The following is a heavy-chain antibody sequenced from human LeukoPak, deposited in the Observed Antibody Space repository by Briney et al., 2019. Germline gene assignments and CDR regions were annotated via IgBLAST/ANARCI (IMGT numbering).Heavy chain of an antibody. D-gene: IGHD3-10*01. CDR2: IKQDGSEK. CDR1: GFTFSSYW. CDR3: ARDRGRTNWFDP. Sequence: GALRLSCAASGFTFSSYWMSWVRQAPGKGLEWVANIKQDGSEKYYVDSVKGRFTISRDNAKNPLYLQMNSLRAEDTAVYYCARDRGRTNWFDPWGQGTLVTVSS. J-gene: IGHJ5*02. V-gene: IGHV3-7*01.